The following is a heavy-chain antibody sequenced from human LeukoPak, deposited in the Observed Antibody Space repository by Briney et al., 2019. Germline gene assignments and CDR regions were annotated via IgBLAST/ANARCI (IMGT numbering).Heavy chain of an antibody. CDR2: INPNSGGT. J-gene: IGHJ4*02. Sequence: ASVKVSCKASGDTFTGYYIHWVRQAPGQGLEWMGWINPNSGGTNYAQKFQGRVTMTRDTSISTAYMELSRLRSEDTAVYYCATSYYYGSGTDYWGQGTLVTVSS. V-gene: IGHV1-2*02. CDR1: GDTFTGYY. CDR3: ATSYYYGSGTDY. D-gene: IGHD3-10*01.